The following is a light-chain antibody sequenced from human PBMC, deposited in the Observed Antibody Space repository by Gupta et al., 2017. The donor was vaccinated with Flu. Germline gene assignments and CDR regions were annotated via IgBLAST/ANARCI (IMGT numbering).Light chain of an antibody. J-gene: IGLJ3*02. V-gene: IGLV1-40*01. CDR3: QCYDSSMRVWV. Sequence: QSVPTQPPSVSGAPAQRVTISCTGSSSNIDADYDVHWYQQLPGAAPKRLIFGNNNRPSGVADRVACSKSGTSASPVVTGIQAEDEGEDDCQCYDSSMRVWVFGGGTKLTVL. CDR2: GNN. CDR1: SSNIDADYD.